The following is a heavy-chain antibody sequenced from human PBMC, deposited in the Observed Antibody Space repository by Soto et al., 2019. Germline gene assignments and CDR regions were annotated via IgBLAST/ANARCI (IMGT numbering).Heavy chain of an antibody. V-gene: IGHV4-34*01. J-gene: IGHJ4*02. CDR2: INHSGST. Sequence: QVQLQQWGAGLLKPSETLSLTCAVYGGSFSGYYWSWIRQPPGKGLEWIGEINHSGSTNYNPSLKSRVTRSVDTSKNQFSLKLSSVTAADTAVYYCARRRVAMYYFDYWGQGTLVTVSS. CDR1: GGSFSGYY. D-gene: IGHD5-12*01. CDR3: ARRRVAMYYFDY.